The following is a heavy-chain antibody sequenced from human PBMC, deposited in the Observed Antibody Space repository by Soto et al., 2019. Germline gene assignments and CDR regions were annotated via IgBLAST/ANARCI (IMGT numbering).Heavy chain of an antibody. Sequence: GGSLRLSCAASGFTFSSYWMSWVRQAPGKGLEWVANIKQDGSEKYYVDSVKGRFTISRDNAKNSLYLQMNSLRAEDTAVYYCARVMRGYSGYFDYWGQGTLVTVSS. CDR2: IKQDGSEK. V-gene: IGHV3-7*03. CDR3: ARVMRGYSGYFDY. D-gene: IGHD5-12*01. CDR1: GFTFSSYW. J-gene: IGHJ4*02.